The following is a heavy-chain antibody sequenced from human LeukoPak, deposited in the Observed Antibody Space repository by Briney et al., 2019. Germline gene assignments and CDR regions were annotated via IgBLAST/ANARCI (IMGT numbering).Heavy chain of an antibody. V-gene: IGHV5-51*01. D-gene: IGHD6-13*01. CDR3: AGGDSSNWYGY. CDR2: IYPGDSDT. CDR1: GYNFNNYW. J-gene: IGHJ5*01. Sequence: GESLKISCKGSGYNFNNYWIAWVRQMPGKGLEWMGIIYPGDSDTRYSPSFQGQVTISADKSISTAYLQWSSLKASDTAMYYCAGGDSSNWYGYWGQGTLVTVSS.